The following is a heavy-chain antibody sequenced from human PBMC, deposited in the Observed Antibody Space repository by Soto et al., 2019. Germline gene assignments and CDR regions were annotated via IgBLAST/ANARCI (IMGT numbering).Heavy chain of an antibody. CDR1: GFTFSNYG. J-gene: IGHJ4*02. Sequence: GGSLRLSCAASGFTFSNYGINWVRQAPGRGLEWISFISYSSATIHYADSVRGRFTISRDNTNNSLYLEMSSLRDEDTAVYFCARDSSKYTYGSFYFDYWGQGTLVTVSS. CDR3: ARDSSKYTYGSFYFDY. D-gene: IGHD5-18*01. V-gene: IGHV3-48*02. CDR2: ISYSSATI.